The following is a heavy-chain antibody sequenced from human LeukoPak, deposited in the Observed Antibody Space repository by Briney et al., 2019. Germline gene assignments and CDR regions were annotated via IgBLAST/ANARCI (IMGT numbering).Heavy chain of an antibody. V-gene: IGHV3-7*03. J-gene: IGHJ3*02. CDR3: TRGAYCTGGRCPGPFDI. CDR2: IKTDGSQI. D-gene: IGHD2-15*01. CDR1: GFTFSSYW. Sequence: GSLRLSCVASGFTFSSYWMTWVRQAPGKGLEWVANIKTDGSQIYYVDSVKGRFTISRDNAKNSLYLQMNSLKTEDAAVYYCTRGAYCTGGRCPGPFDIWGQGTTVTVSS.